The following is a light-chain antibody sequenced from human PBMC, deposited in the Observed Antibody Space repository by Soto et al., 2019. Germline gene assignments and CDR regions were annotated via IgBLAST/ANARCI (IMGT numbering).Light chain of an antibody. CDR1: QAIRND. Sequence: AIQMTQSPSSLSASVGDRVIITCRVSQAIRNDLGWYQQKPGKAPKLLIYTASTLQSGVPSRFSGSGSGADFTLTIRSLQPEDSATYYCLHDYSYPRTFGQGTKVEIK. J-gene: IGKJ1*01. CDR2: TAS. CDR3: LHDYSYPRT. V-gene: IGKV1-6*01.